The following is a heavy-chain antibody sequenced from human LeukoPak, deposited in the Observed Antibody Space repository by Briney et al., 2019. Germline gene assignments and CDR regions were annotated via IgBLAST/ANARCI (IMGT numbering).Heavy chain of an antibody. J-gene: IGHJ4*02. CDR1: GGSISSYY. CDR3: ARDRLLDY. D-gene: IGHD3-16*01. CDR2: IYYSGST. V-gene: IGHV4-59*01. Sequence: PSETLSLTCTVSGGSISSYYWSWIRQPPGKGLEWIGYIYYSGSTNYNPSLKSRVTISVDTSKNQFSLKLSSVTAADTAVYYCARDRLLDYWGQGTLVTASS.